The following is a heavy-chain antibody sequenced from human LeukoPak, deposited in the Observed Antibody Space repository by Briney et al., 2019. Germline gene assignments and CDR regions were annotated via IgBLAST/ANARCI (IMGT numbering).Heavy chain of an antibody. CDR1: GGSFSGYY. CDR2: INHSGST. Sequence: SETLSLTCAVYGGSFSGYYWSWIRQPPGKGLEWIGEINHSGSTNYNPSLKSRVTISVDMSKNQFSLKLSSVTSADTAVYYCARRYCRSTSCYTRIDYWGQGTLVTVSS. D-gene: IGHD2-2*02. CDR3: ARRYCRSTSCYTRIDY. V-gene: IGHV4-34*01. J-gene: IGHJ4*02.